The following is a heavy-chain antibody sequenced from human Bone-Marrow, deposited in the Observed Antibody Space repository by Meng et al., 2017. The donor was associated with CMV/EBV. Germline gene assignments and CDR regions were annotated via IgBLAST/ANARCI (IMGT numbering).Heavy chain of an antibody. CDR3: ATISKGYYYYGMAV. J-gene: IGHJ6*02. CDR1: GYTFTGYY. Sequence: ASVKVSCKASGYTFTGYYMHWVRQAPGQGLEWMGWINPNSGGTNYAQKFQGRVTMTRDTSISTAYMELSRLRSDDTAVYYCATISKGYYYYGMAVWGPGNTVNVSS. D-gene: IGHD3-9*01. CDR2: INPNSGGT. V-gene: IGHV1-2*02.